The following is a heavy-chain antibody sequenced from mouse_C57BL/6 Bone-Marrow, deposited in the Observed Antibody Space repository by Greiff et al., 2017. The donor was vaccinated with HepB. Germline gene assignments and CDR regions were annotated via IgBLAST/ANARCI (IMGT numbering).Heavy chain of an antibody. CDR3: ASDDYDDGLYFDY. V-gene: IGHV1-55*01. Sequence: QVQLKQPGAELVKPGASVKMSCKASGYTFTSYWITWVKQRPGQGLEWIGDIYPGSGSTNYNEKFKSKATLTVDTSSSTAYMQLSSLTSEDSAVYYCASDDYDDGLYFDYWGQGTTLTVSS. J-gene: IGHJ2*01. D-gene: IGHD2-4*01. CDR2: IYPGSGST. CDR1: GYTFTSYW.